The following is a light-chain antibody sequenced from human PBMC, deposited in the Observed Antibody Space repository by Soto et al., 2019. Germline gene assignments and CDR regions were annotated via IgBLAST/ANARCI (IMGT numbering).Light chain of an antibody. CDR2: EVT. V-gene: IGLV2-14*01. CDR1: SSDVGGYNY. J-gene: IGLJ3*02. CDR3: NSYTSSTTWV. Sequence: QAVVTQPASVSGSPGQSITISCTGTSSDVGGYNYVSWYQQYPGKAPKLLIYEVTNRPSGVSTRFSGSKSGTTASLTISGLQTEDEADYYCNSYTSSTTWVFGGGTKLTVL.